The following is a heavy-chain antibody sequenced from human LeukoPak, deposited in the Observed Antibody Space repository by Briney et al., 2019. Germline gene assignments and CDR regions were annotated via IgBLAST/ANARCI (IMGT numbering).Heavy chain of an antibody. CDR2: IYYSGST. J-gene: IGHJ4*02. Sequence: SETLSLTCTVSGGSISSSSYYWGWIRQPPGKGLEWIGYIYYSGSTNYNPSLKSRVTISVDTSKNQFSLKLSSVTAADTAVYYCARHMIVGGDFDYWGQGTLVTVSS. D-gene: IGHD3-22*01. CDR3: ARHMIVGGDFDY. V-gene: IGHV4-61*05. CDR1: GGSISSSSYY.